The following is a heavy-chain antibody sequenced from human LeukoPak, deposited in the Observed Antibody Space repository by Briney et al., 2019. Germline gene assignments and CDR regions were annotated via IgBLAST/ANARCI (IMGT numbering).Heavy chain of an antibody. J-gene: IGHJ4*02. CDR2: INHSGST. CDR1: GGSFSDFY. Sequence: SETLSLTCAVYGGSFSDFYWSWIRQPPGKGLEWIGEINHSGSTNYNPSLKSRVTILVDTSKNQFSLKLTSVTAADTAVYYCARDLTVAGPPEDYWGQGTLVTVSS. D-gene: IGHD6-19*01. CDR3: ARDLTVAGPPEDY. V-gene: IGHV4-34*01.